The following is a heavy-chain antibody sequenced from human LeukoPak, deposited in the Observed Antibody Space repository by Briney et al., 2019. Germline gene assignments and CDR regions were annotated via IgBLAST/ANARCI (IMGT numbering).Heavy chain of an antibody. J-gene: IGHJ6*02. Sequence: SETLSLTCTVSGGSMSSYYWNWIRQSPGKGLEWIGYIFYSGSTDYNPSLKSRLTLSVDTSKNQFPLKLSSVTAADTAVYFCVRWAGSLYGMDVWGQGTTVTVSS. CDR2: IFYSGST. CDR1: GGSMSSYY. CDR3: VRWAGSLYGMDV. V-gene: IGHV4-59*08.